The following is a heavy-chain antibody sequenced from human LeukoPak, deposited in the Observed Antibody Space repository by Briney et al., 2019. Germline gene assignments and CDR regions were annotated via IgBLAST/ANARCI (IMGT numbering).Heavy chain of an antibody. CDR2: ISTTGDT. D-gene: IGHD1-26*01. J-gene: IGHJ4*02. CDR3: ARGRSGSYFDP. CDR1: GFTVSSYD. V-gene: IGHV3-13*04. Sequence: GGSLRLACAASGFTVSSYDMHWVRQATGKGLEWVSAISTTGDTYYPGSVKGRFTISRENAKSSLYLQMNSLRAEDTAVYYCARGRSGSYFDPWGQGTLVAVSS.